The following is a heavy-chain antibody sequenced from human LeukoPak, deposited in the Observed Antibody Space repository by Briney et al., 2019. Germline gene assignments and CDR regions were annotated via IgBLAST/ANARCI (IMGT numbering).Heavy chain of an antibody. Sequence: PSETLSLTCSVSGGSITSYYWSWIRQPPGEGLEWIGYIYYSGSTNYNPSPKSRVTISVDTSKNQFSLKLSSVTAADTAVYYCARYSSSSPDYYYYYYMDVWGKGTTVTVSS. CDR2: IYYSGST. CDR3: ARYSSSSPDYYYYYYMDV. V-gene: IGHV4-59*01. D-gene: IGHD6-6*01. J-gene: IGHJ6*03. CDR1: GGSITSYY.